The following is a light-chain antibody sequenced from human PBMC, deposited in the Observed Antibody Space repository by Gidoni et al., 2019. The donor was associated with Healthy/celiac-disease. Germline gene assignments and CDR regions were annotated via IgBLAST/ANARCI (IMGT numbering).Light chain of an antibody. CDR3: QQYNSLTWT. CDR1: QSISSW. J-gene: IGKJ1*01. Sequence: DIQMTQSPSTLSASVGDRVTITCRASQSISSWLAWYQQKPGKAPKLLIYKASSLESGVPSRFSGSGSGTEFTLTISSLQPDDCATYYCQQYNSLTWTFGQGTKVEIK. CDR2: KAS. V-gene: IGKV1-5*03.